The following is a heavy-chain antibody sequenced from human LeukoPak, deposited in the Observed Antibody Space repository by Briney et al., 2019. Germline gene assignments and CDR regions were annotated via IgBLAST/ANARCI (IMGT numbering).Heavy chain of an antibody. CDR3: AKDNKRFSCDY. CDR2: ISDDGHNK. J-gene: IGHJ4*02. CDR1: GFTFSSYG. D-gene: IGHD5-18*01. V-gene: IGHV3-30*18. Sequence: GGSLTLSCAASGFTFSSYGIHWVRQAPGKGLEWVALISDDGHNKYYADSVKGRFTISRDSSKNTVYLQMNSLRFEDTGVYYCAKDNKRFSCDYWGQGALVTVSA.